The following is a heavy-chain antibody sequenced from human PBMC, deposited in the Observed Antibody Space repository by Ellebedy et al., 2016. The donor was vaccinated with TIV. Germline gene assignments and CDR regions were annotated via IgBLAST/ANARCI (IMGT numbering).Heavy chain of an antibody. CDR1: GFTFSSYA. CDR3: ARDLVPGYDPMVRGAMLYY. D-gene: IGHD3-10*01. J-gene: IGHJ4*02. Sequence: GESLKISXAASGFTFSSYAMHWVRQAPGKGLEWVAVISYDGSNKYYADSVKGRFTISRDNSKNTLYLQMNSLRAEDTAVYYCARDLVPGYDPMVRGAMLYYWGQGTLVTVSS. V-gene: IGHV3-30-3*01. CDR2: ISYDGSNK.